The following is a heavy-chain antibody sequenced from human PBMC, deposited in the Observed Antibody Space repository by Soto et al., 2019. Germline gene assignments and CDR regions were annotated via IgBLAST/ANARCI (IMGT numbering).Heavy chain of an antibody. J-gene: IGHJ5*02. CDR2: IIPILGIA. Sequence: SVNVSCKASGGTFSSYTISWVRQAPGQGLEWMGRIIPILGIANYAQKFQGRVTITADKSTSTAYMELSSLRSEDTAVYYCARAIVVAVGATWLFDWFGPGGQLTLVTLS. D-gene: IGHD2-15*01. CDR3: ARAIVVAVGATWLFDWFGP. CDR1: GGTFSSYT. V-gene: IGHV1-69*02.